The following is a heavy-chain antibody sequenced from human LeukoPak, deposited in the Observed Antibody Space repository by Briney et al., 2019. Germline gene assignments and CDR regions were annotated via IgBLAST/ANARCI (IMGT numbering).Heavy chain of an antibody. CDR1: GGSISSYY. CDR2: IYYSGST. Sequence: SETLSLTCTVSGGSISSYYWGWIRQPPGKGLEWIGSIYYSGSTYYNPSLKSRVTISADTSKNQFSLKLSSVIAADTAVYYCARGSRYYDLLTGYYNSPYYFDYWGQGTLVTVSS. V-gene: IGHV4-39*07. J-gene: IGHJ4*02. D-gene: IGHD3-9*01. CDR3: ARGSRYYDLLTGYYNSPYYFDY.